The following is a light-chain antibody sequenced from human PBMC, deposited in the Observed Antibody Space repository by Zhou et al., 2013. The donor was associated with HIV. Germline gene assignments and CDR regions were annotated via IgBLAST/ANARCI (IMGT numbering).Light chain of an antibody. CDR3: QQGNSFPLT. V-gene: IGKV1-12*01. CDR2: TAS. CDR1: QGISSA. Sequence: DIQMAQSPTFVSASVGDRVTITCRASQGISSALAWYQQKPGRPPELLIHTASTLETGVPSRFNGSGSGTDFTLTISSLQPEDFATYYCQQGNSFPLTFGGGTKVDIK. J-gene: IGKJ4*01.